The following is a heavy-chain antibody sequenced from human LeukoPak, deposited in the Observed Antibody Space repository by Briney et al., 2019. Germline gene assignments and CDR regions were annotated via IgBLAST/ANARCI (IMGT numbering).Heavy chain of an antibody. CDR2: ISYDGSNK. V-gene: IGHV3-30-3*01. CDR1: GFTFSSYA. D-gene: IGHD3-22*01. Sequence: GGSLRLSCAASGFTFSSYAMHWVRQAPGKGLEWVAVISYDGSNKYYADSVKGRFTISRDNSKNTLYLQMNSLRAEDTAVYYCARVANRITMIVVVTEYYFGYWGQGTLVTVSS. CDR3: ARVANRITMIVVVTEYYFGY. J-gene: IGHJ4*02.